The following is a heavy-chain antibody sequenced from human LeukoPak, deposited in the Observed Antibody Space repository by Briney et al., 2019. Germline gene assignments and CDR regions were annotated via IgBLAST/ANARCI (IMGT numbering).Heavy chain of an antibody. J-gene: IGHJ5*02. CDR2: LNPSGGST. Sequence: ASVKVSCKASGYTFTGYYMHWVRQAPGQGLEWMGILNPSGGSTSYAQKFQGRVTMTRDMSTSTVYMELSSLRSEDTAVYYCARGGTAGWKLLLSWFDPWGQGTLVTVSS. V-gene: IGHV1-46*01. D-gene: IGHD3-10*01. CDR3: ARGGTAGWKLLLSWFDP. CDR1: GYTFTGYY.